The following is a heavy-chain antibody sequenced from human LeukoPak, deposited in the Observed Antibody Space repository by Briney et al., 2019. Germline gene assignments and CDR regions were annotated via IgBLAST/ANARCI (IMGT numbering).Heavy chain of an antibody. D-gene: IGHD2-2*01. J-gene: IGHJ4*02. CDR1: GFTFSSYS. V-gene: IGHV3-21*01. Sequence: PGGSLRLSCAASGFTFSSYSMNWVRQAPGKGLEWVSSISSSSSYIYYADSVKGRFTISRDNAKNSLYLQMNSLRAEDTAMYYCASGMWDIVVVPAAMPPDYWGQGTLVTVSS. CDR2: ISSSSSYI. CDR3: ASGMWDIVVVPAAMPPDY.